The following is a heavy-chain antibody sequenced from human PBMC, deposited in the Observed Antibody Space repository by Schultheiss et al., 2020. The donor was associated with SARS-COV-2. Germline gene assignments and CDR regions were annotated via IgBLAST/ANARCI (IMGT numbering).Heavy chain of an antibody. V-gene: IGHV4-30-4*01. CDR2: IYTSGST. D-gene: IGHD2-2*01. Sequence: SETLSLTCTVSGGSISSGDYYWSWIRQPPGKGLEWIGRIYTSGSTYYNPSLKSRVTISVDTSKNQFSLKLSSVTAADTAVYYCASGDCSSTSCYAGPGYWGQGTLVTVSS. J-gene: IGHJ4*02. CDR3: ASGDCSSTSCYAGPGY. CDR1: GGSISSGDYY.